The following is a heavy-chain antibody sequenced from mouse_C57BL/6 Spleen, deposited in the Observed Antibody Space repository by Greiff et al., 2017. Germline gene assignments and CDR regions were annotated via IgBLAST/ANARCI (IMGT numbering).Heavy chain of an antibody. J-gene: IGHJ2*01. Sequence: VQLQQSGAELVRPGASVKLSCKASGYTFTDYYINWVKQRPGQGLEWIARIYPGSGNTYYNEKFKGKATLTAEKSSSTAYMQLSSLTSEDSAVYFCARSGDYDDYWGQGTTLTVSS. D-gene: IGHD2-4*01. CDR3: ARSGDYDDY. CDR1: GYTFTDYY. V-gene: IGHV1-76*01. CDR2: IYPGSGNT.